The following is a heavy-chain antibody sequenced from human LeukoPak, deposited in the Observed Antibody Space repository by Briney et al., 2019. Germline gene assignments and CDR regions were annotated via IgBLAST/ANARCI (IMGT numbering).Heavy chain of an antibody. Sequence: PGGSLRLSCEASGFTFNSYTMNWVRQAPGKGLEWVSSISGSGGNTYYTESVQGRFTISRDNSKNTLYLQMNSLRAEDTALYYCAKVVRPGSMDMIFDSWGQGTLVTVSS. V-gene: IGHV3-23*01. CDR3: AKVVRPGSMDMIFDS. J-gene: IGHJ4*02. CDR2: ISGSGGNT. CDR1: GFTFNSYT. D-gene: IGHD2-2*03.